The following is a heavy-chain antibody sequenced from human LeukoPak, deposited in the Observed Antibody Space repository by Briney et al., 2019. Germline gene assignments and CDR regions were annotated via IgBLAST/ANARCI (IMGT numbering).Heavy chain of an antibody. Sequence: ASVKVSCKASGYTXTSFYMHWVRQAPGQGLEWMGWIDPNSGGTNFAQKFRGRVTMTRDTSITTAYMELSRLTSDDTAVYYCARGAGTSWFDYWGQGSLVIVSS. CDR3: ARGAGTSWFDY. V-gene: IGHV1-2*02. CDR1: GYTXTSFY. J-gene: IGHJ4*02. D-gene: IGHD6-13*01. CDR2: IDPNSGGT.